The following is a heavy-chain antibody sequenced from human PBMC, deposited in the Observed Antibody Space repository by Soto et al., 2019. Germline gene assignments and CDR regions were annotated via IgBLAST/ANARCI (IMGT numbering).Heavy chain of an antibody. V-gene: IGHV4-61*01. J-gene: IGHJ5*01. CDR1: GGSVSSGSYY. D-gene: IGHD6-13*01. Sequence: PSETLSLTCTVSGGSVSSGSYYWSWIRQPQGKGLEWIGYMYYSGSTNYNPSLKSRVTISLDTSKNQFSLKLSSVTAADTAVYFCAREYSSSWSNWFDPWGQGTLVTVSS. CDR3: AREYSSSWSNWFDP. CDR2: MYYSGST.